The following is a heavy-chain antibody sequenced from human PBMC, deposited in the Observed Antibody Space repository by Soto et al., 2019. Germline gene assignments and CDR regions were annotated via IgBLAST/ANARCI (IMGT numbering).Heavy chain of an antibody. V-gene: IGHV4-39*01. CDR1: VCSISSSSYY. J-gene: IGHJ3*02. D-gene: IGHD6-19*01. CDR3: ARHGQWLVRNAFDI. CDR2: IYYSGST. Sequence: SETLYLTFTASVCSISSSSYYWGWIRQPPGRGLEWIGSIYYSGSTYYNPSLKSRVTISVDTSKNQFSLKLSSVTAADTAVYYCARHGQWLVRNAFDIWGQGTMVNVSS.